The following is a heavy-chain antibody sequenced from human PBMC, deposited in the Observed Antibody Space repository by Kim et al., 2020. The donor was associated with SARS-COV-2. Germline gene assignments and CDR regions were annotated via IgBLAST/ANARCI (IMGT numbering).Heavy chain of an antibody. Sequence: GGSLRLSCAASGFTFSSYALSWVRQAPGKGLEWISAISGSGGNTYYADSVKGRFTISRDNSKNTLYLQMNSLRAEDTAVYYCAKGAVVGTLWCWFDPWGQGTLVTVSS. CDR3: AKGAVVGTLWCWFDP. J-gene: IGHJ5*02. V-gene: IGHV3-23*01. D-gene: IGHD6-19*01. CDR2: ISGSGGNT. CDR1: GFTFSSYA.